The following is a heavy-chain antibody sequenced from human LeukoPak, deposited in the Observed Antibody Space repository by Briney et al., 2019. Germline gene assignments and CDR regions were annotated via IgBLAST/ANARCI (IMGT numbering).Heavy chain of an antibody. V-gene: IGHV4-34*01. D-gene: IGHD3-16*02. CDR1: GGSFSGNC. CDR3: ARSSWDYVWGSYRTLYNWFDP. Sequence: SETLSLTCAVYGGSFSGNCWSWIRQPPGKGLEWIGEINHSGSTNYNPSLKSRVTISVDTSKNQFSLKLSSVTAADTAVYCCARSSWDYVWGSYRTLYNWFDPWGQGTLVTVSS. J-gene: IGHJ5*02. CDR2: INHSGST.